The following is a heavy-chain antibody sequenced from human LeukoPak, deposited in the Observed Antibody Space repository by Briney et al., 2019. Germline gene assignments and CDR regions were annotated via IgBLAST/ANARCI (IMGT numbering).Heavy chain of an antibody. V-gene: IGHV4-31*03. CDR1: GVSINSDGSH. CDR3: ARGVGYYDSAGPFNWFDP. Sequence: SETLSLTCTVSGVSINSDGSHWGWIRQHPGKGLEWMGFIDYSGSTYYNPSLKNRLTMSLDTSKNHFSLRLSSVTAADTAVYYCARGVGYYDSAGPFNWFDPWGQGTLVTVSS. D-gene: IGHD3-22*01. J-gene: IGHJ5*02. CDR2: IDYSGST.